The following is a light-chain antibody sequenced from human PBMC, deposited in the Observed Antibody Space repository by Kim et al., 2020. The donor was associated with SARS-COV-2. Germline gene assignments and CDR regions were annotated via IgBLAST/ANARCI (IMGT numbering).Light chain of an antibody. Sequence: PGERATLSCRASQSVNTNLAWYQQRPGQAPRLLIYGASTRATGIPDRFSGSGSATDFTLTISSLQSEDSAVYYCQQYNQWPPEYTFGQGTKLEI. V-gene: IGKV3-15*01. CDR3: QQYNQWPPEYT. CDR1: QSVNTN. CDR2: GAS. J-gene: IGKJ2*01.